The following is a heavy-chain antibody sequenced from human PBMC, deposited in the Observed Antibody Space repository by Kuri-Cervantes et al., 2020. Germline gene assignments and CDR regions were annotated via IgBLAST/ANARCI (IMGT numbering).Heavy chain of an antibody. V-gene: IGHV3-21*01. D-gene: IGHD1-1*01. Sequence: GGSLRLSCAASGFTFSSYWMSWVRQAPGKGLEWVSSISSSSSYIYYADSVKGRFTISRDNAKNSLYLQMNGLRAADTAVYYCARYKRTNNYYMDVWGKGTTVTVSS. CDR3: ARYKRTNNYYMDV. CDR1: GFTFSSYW. CDR2: ISSSSSYI. J-gene: IGHJ6*03.